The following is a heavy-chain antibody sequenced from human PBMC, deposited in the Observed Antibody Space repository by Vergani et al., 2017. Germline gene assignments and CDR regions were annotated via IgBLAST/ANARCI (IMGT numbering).Heavy chain of an antibody. CDR2: LTGGGGST. CDR1: GFTFSNYA. Sequence: EVQLLESGGSLKQPGGSVRLSCAASGFTFSNYAMHWVRQGPGKGLEWVSALTGGGGSTYYADSFKGRFNITRDKSRDTLYLQMNSLRPEDTATYYCLKVAVGYENFFDPWGQGTLVTVSS. D-gene: IGHD5-12*01. J-gene: IGHJ5*02. CDR3: LKVAVGYENFFDP. V-gene: IGHV3-23*01.